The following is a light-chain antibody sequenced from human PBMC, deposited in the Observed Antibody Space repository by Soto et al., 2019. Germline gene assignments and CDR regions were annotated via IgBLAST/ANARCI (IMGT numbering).Light chain of an antibody. CDR3: QQGHNWPLT. CDR2: GAS. CDR1: QSINSE. V-gene: IGKV3-15*01. Sequence: EIVMTQSPATLSLSPGERAALSCRASQSINSELAWYQQKPGQPPRLLISGASTRATGVPARFTRSESGSDFTPTISGLQSEDFAVSYCQQGHNWPLTFGQGTRLDI. J-gene: IGKJ2*01.